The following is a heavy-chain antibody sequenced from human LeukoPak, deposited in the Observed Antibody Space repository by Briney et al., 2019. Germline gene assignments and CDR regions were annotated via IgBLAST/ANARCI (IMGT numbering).Heavy chain of an antibody. J-gene: IGHJ3*01. Sequence: SGTLSLTCAVSGGSITSTNWWSWVRQPPGKGLEWIGKIYHNGNSNYNPSLKSRVTISVDKSQRQFSLKLSSVTAADTAVYYCARDRGLDDFFLPEGAFDLWGQGTMVTVSS. D-gene: IGHD3-3*01. CDR3: ARDRGLDDFFLPEGAFDL. V-gene: IGHV4-4*02. CDR2: IYHNGNS. CDR1: GGSITSTNW.